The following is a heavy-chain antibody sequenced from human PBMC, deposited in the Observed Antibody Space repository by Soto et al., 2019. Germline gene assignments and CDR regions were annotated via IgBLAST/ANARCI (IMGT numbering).Heavy chain of an antibody. V-gene: IGHV3-23*01. CDR2: ISNSGNSA. J-gene: IGHJ4*02. D-gene: IGHD3-9*01. CDR3: VRGRYFDNDRVY. Sequence: EVQLLESGGGWVQPGGSLRLSCSGSGFTFSNYAMTWVRQAPGKGLEWVARISNSGNSAYYADSVKGRFTTSRDNSNNMLYLQTSSLGVEDTGVYYCVRGRYFDNDRVYWGQGTLVTVSS. CDR1: GFTFSNYA.